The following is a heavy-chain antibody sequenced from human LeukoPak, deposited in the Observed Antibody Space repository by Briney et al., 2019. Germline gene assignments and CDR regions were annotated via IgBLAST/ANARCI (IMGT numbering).Heavy chain of an antibody. CDR3: ARVGVGWTLDY. V-gene: IGHV4-39*01. D-gene: IGHD2-15*01. Sequence: ASETLSLTCTVSGGSISSSSYYWGWIRQPPGKGLEWIGSIYYSGSTYYNPSLKSRVTISVDTSKNQFSLKLSSVTAADTAVYYCARVGVGWTLDYWGQGTLVTVSS. CDR1: GGSISSSSYY. CDR2: IYYSGST. J-gene: IGHJ4*02.